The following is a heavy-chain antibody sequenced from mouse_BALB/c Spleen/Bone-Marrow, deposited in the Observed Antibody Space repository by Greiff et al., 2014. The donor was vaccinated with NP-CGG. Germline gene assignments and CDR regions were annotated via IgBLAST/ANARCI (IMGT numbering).Heavy chain of an antibody. J-gene: IGHJ2*01. CDR2: IRTKADDNAT. V-gene: IGHV6-6*01. CDR1: GFAFSDTW. CDR3: TPHPFDY. Sequence: DVKLVESGGGLVQPGGSMKLSCAASGFAFSDTWLDWVRQSPEKGPEWVAEIRTKADDNATYYAESVKGRFTISRDEYISSLYSEINSVKAEDTRIYYCTPHPFDYWGQGTTLTVSS.